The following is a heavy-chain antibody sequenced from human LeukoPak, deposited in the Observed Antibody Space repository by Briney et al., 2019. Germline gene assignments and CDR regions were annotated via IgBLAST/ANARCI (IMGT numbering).Heavy chain of an antibody. Sequence: ASVKVSCKVSGYTLTELSMHWVRQVPGKGLEWMGGFDPEDGETIYAQKFQGRVTMTEDTSTDTAYMELSSLRSEDTAVYYCATTGNYYDSSGYYVRDPQFDYWGQGTLVTVSS. CDR1: GYTLTELS. CDR2: FDPEDGET. J-gene: IGHJ4*02. V-gene: IGHV1-24*01. CDR3: ATTGNYYDSSGYYVRDPQFDY. D-gene: IGHD3-22*01.